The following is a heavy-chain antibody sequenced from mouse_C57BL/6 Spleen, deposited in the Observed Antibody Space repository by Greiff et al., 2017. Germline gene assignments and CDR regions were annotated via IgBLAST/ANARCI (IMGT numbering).Heavy chain of an antibody. D-gene: IGHD1-1*01. CDR3: ARRAYGSSYWYFDV. J-gene: IGHJ1*03. CDR2: INPYNGGT. CDR1: GYTFTDYY. V-gene: IGHV1-19*01. Sequence: EVQLQQSGPVLVKPGASVKMSCKASGYTFTDYYMNWVKQSHGKSLEWIGVINPYNGGTSYNQKFKGKATLTVDKSSSTAYMELNSLTSEDSAVYYCARRAYGSSYWYFDVWGTGTTGTVSS.